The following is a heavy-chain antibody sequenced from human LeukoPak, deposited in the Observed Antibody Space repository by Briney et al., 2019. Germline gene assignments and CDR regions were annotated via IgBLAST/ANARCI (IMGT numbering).Heavy chain of an antibody. CDR2: ISSSSSYI. CDR3: AREHYDFWSGYYTFMVY. D-gene: IGHD3-3*01. Sequence: GGSLRLSCAASGFTFSSYAMNWVRQAPGKGLEWVSSISSSSSYIYYVDSVKGRFTISRDNAKNSLYLQMNSPRAEDTAVYYCAREHYDFWSGYYTFMVYWGQGTLVTVSS. V-gene: IGHV3-21*01. J-gene: IGHJ4*02. CDR1: GFTFSSYA.